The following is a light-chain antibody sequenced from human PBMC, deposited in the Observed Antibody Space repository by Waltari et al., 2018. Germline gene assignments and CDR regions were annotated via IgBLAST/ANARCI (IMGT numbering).Light chain of an antibody. V-gene: IGKV4-1*01. CDR3: QQYYSARRT. J-gene: IGKJ1*01. Sequence: DIVMTQSPDSLALSLGERASINCRSNQSVLNNSDKKNSLAWYQQKPGQPPRLRIYWASTRESGVPDRFSGRGSGTDFALTISSLQAEDVAVYYCQQYYSARRTFGQGTKVEV. CDR1: QSVLNNSDKKNS. CDR2: WAS.